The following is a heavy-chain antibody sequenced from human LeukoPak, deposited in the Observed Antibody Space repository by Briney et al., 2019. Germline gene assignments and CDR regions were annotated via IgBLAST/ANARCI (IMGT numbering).Heavy chain of an antibody. CDR2: ISGSGGST. V-gene: IGHV3-23*01. CDR1: GFTFSSYA. J-gene: IGHJ4*02. Sequence: LTGGSLRLSCAASGFTFSSYAMSWVRQAPGKGLEWVSAISGSGGSTYYADSVKGRFTISRDNSKNTLYLQMNSLRAEDTAVYYCAKLRFDVRVYGDYSVDYWGQGTLVTVSS. CDR3: AKLRFDVRVYGDYSVDY. D-gene: IGHD4-17*01.